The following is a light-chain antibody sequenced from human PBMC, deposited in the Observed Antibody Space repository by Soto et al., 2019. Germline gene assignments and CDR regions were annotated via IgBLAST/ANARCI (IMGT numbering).Light chain of an antibody. CDR3: QQYASSPLT. J-gene: IGKJ4*01. V-gene: IGKV3-20*01. CDR2: GAS. CDR1: QSVGRNY. Sequence: EIVLTQSPDTLSVSPGERATLSCRASQSVGRNYLAWYQQKPGQAPRLLIHGASNRATGVPDRFSGSASGIDFTLTISRLEPEDFAVYYCQQYASSPLTFGGGTKVETK.